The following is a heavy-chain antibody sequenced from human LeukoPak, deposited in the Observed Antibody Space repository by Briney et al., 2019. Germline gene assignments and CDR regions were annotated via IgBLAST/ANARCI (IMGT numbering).Heavy chain of an antibody. J-gene: IGHJ6*02. V-gene: IGHV1-18*01. Sequence: VASVKVSCKASGYTFNKFGITWVRQAPGQGLECMGWISAYNGKTKYTQKFQDRVTMTTDASTTTAYMELRSLRFDDTAVYYCARAEDPAMVNVGDYYYYAMDIWGQGTTVTVSS. D-gene: IGHD5-18*01. CDR2: ISAYNGKT. CDR1: GYTFNKFG. CDR3: ARAEDPAMVNVGDYYYYAMDI.